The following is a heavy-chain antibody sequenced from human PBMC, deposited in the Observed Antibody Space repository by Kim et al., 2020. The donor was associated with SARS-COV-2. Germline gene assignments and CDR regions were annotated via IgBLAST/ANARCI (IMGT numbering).Heavy chain of an antibody. D-gene: IGHD3-22*01. V-gene: IGHV1-24*01. CDR3: ATRLTTPPPLSDY. CDR1: GYTLTELS. Sequence: ASVKVSCKVSGYTLTELSMHWVRQAPGKGLEWMGGFDPEDGETIYAQKFQGRVTMTEETSTDTAYMELSSLRSEDTAVYYCATRLTTPPPLSDYWGQGTLVTVSS. J-gene: IGHJ4*02. CDR2: FDPEDGET.